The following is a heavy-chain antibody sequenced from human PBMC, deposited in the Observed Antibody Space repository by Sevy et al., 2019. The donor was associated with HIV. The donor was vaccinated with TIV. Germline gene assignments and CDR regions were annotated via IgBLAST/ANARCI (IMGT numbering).Heavy chain of an antibody. CDR2: IKSKKDGGAT. CDR3: SSQGERY. CDR1: GFPFNKKW. Sequence: EGSLRLSCSASGFPFNKKWMSWVLQAPGKGLEWVGRIKSKKDGGATDYAAPANGRFTISRDDSKNTLYLQMNSLKIEDTGSYYCSSQGERYWGLGTLVTVSS. V-gene: IGHV3-15*01. J-gene: IGHJ4*02. D-gene: IGHD3-16*01.